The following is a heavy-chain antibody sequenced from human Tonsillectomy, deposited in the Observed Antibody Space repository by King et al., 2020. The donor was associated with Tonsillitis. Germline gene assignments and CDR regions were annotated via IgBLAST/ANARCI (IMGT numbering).Heavy chain of an antibody. CDR3: AKDQDYCSSITCPGLGFDP. V-gene: IGHV1-69*01. CDR2: IIPMFGTT. D-gene: IGHD2-2*01. CDR1: GGTFSSSV. J-gene: IGHJ5*02. Sequence: VQLVESGAEVKKPGSSVKVSCRASGGTFSSSVISWVRQAPGQGLEWMGGIIPMFGTTNYAQKFQGRVTITADESTSTAFMELSSLRSEDTAVYYCAKDQDYCSSITCPGLGFDPWGQGTLVTVSS.